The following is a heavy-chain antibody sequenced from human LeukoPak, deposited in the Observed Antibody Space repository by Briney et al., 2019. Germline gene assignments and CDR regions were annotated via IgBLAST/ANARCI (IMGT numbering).Heavy chain of an antibody. CDR2: IYYSGST. Sequence: SETLSLTCTVSGGSISSYYWSWIRQPPRKGLEWIGYIYYSGSTNYNPSLKSRVTISVDTSKNQFSLKLSSVTTADTAVYYCARGGVVDAFDIWGQGTMVTVSS. CDR1: GGSISSYY. D-gene: IGHD2-15*01. J-gene: IGHJ3*02. V-gene: IGHV4-59*01. CDR3: ARGGVVDAFDI.